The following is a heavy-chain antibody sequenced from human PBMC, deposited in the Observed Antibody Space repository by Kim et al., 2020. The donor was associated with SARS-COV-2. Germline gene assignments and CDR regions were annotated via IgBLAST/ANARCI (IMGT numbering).Heavy chain of an antibody. Sequence: YSDTVKGRCTISRDKSKNTLFLQMNSLRDEDTARDYCAEGIDYSSSWYFDDWGQGTLVTVSS. V-gene: IGHV3-23*01. D-gene: IGHD6-13*01. CDR3: AEGIDYSSSWYFDD. J-gene: IGHJ4*02.